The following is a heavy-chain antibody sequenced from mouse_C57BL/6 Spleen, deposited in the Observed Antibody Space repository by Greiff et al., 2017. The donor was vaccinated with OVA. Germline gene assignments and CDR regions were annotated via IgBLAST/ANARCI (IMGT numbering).Heavy chain of an antibody. D-gene: IGHD1-1*01. V-gene: IGHV5-17*01. CDR1: GFTFSDYG. J-gene: IGHJ2*01. Sequence: EVKLVESGGGLVKPGGSLKLSCAASGFTFSDYGMHWVRQAPEKGLEWVAYISSGSSTIYYADTVTGRFTISRDNAKNTLFLQMTSLRSEDTAMYECARGDNGRNDFDYWGQGTTLTVSS. CDR2: ISSGSSTI. CDR3: ARGDNGRNDFDY.